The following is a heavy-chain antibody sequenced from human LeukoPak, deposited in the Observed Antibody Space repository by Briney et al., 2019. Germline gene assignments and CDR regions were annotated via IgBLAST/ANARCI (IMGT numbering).Heavy chain of an antibody. D-gene: IGHD3-10*01. CDR1: GYSLIELS. Sequence: ASVKVSCKVSGYSLIELSMHWVRQAPGKGLEWMGGFDPEDGETIYAQKFQGRVTITADESTSTAYMELSSLRSEDTAVYYCARLVYYYYYMDVWGKGTTVTISS. V-gene: IGHV1-24*01. J-gene: IGHJ6*03. CDR3: ARLVYYYYYMDV. CDR2: FDPEDGET.